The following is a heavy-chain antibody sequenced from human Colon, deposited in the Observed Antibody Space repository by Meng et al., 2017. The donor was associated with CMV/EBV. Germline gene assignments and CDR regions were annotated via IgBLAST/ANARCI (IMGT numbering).Heavy chain of an antibody. CDR3: AKGVYGSSWYGNYYYALDV. D-gene: IGHD6-13*01. J-gene: IGHJ6*02. CDR1: GITFNNYA. V-gene: IGHV3-23*01. CDR2: ISGGGGTR. Sequence: GESLKISCAASGITFNNYAMTWVRLAPGKGLQWVASISGGGGTRDYADSVKGRFTIARDNSENTVYLQMKSLRAEDTAKFYCAKGVYGSSWYGNYYYALDVWGPGTTVTVSS.